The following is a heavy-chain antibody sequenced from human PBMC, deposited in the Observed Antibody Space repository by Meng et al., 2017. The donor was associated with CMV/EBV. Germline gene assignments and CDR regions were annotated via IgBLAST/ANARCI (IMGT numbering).Heavy chain of an antibody. V-gene: IGHV1-8*03. CDR1: GYTFTSYD. CDR2: MNPNSGNT. Sequence: ASVQVSCKASGYTFTSYDINWVRQATGQGLEWMGWMNPNSGNTGYAQKFQGRVTITRNTSISTAYMELSSLRSEDTAVYYCARALGAYYFDYWGQGTLVTVSS. CDR3: ARALGAYYFDY. J-gene: IGHJ4*02.